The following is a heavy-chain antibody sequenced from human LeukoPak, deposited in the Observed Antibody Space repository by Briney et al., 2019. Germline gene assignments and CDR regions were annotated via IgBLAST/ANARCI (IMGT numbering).Heavy chain of an antibody. D-gene: IGHD3-22*01. CDR1: GDSTSSDRYY. CDR2: IYYSGST. J-gene: IGHJ3*02. V-gene: IGHV4-39*01. CDR3: ARGDYYDSSGYLDTFDI. Sequence: SETLSLTCTISGDSTSSDRYYGGWVRQPPGKGLEWIGNIYYSGSTYYNPSLKSRVTMSVDTSKNQFFLKLNSVTAADTAVYYCARGDYYDSSGYLDTFDIWGQGTMVTVSS.